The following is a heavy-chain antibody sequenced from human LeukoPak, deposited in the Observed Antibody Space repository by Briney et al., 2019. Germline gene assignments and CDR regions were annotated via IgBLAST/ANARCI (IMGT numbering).Heavy chain of an antibody. Sequence: AGSPRLSCAPSGFTFSSHATSWASQAPGQGLEWVAVRLYDGSNKFYADSVKGRFTISRDNSKNTLCLQMNSLRPEDTAVYYCAKDWGEATVTNWFDPWGQGTLVTVSS. CDR2: RLYDGSNK. D-gene: IGHD4-11*01. V-gene: IGHV3-30*18. J-gene: IGHJ5*02. CDR3: AKDWGEATVTNWFDP. CDR1: GFTFSSHA.